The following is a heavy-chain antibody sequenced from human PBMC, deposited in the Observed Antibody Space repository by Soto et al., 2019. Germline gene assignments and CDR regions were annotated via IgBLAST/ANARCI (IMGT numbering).Heavy chain of an antibody. CDR1: GFSISDYA. D-gene: IGHD4-4*01. CDR3: AKDGISKDDY. Sequence: DVQLLESGGGFIQPGGSLRLSCSASGFSISDYAMSWVRQAPGKGLEWVSSISDSGIRTFYRDSVKGRFAISRDTSKNTVYLQTNNLRVGDTALYYCAKDGISKDDYWGPGTMVTVSS. J-gene: IGHJ4*02. V-gene: IGHV3-23*01. CDR2: ISDSGIRT.